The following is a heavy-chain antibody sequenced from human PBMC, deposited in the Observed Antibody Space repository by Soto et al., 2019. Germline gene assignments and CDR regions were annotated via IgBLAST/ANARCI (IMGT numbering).Heavy chain of an antibody. CDR3: ARRYGYSFDY. Sequence: SETLSLTCTVSGGSISSYYWSWIRQPPGKGLEWIGYIYYSGSTNYNPSLKSRVTISVDTSKNQFSLKLSSVTAADTAVYYCARRYGYSFDYWCQGTLVTVSS. J-gene: IGHJ4*02. D-gene: IGHD1-1*01. CDR2: IYYSGST. CDR1: GGSISSYY. V-gene: IGHV4-59*08.